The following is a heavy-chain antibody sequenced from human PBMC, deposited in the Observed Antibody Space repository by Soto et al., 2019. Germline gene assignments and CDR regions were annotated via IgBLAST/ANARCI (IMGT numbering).Heavy chain of an antibody. CDR2: IIPIFGTA. J-gene: IGHJ6*02. CDR1: GGTFSSYA. D-gene: IGHD3-3*01. CDR3: GTSLRTIFGVVIPYYYYYGMDV. V-gene: IGHV1-69*13. Sequence: ASVKVSCKASGGTFSSYAISWVRQAPGQGLEWMGGIIPIFGTANYAQKFQGRVTITADESTSTAYMELSSLRSEDTAVYYCGTSLRTIFGVVIPYYYYYGMDVWGQGTTVTVSS.